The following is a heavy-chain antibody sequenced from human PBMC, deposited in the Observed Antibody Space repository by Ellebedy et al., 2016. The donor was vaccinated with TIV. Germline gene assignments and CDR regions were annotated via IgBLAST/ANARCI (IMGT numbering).Heavy chain of an antibody. V-gene: IGHV5-51*01. CDR2: IYPADSDT. CDR1: GYSFTSYW. D-gene: IGHD2-21*01. Sequence: GESLKISXKGSGYSFTSYWISWVRQMPGKGLEWMGIIYPADSDTRYSPSFEGQVTISVDKSITTAYLQWNGLKASDTAMYYCAKRDGDWGSWGQGTLVTVSS. J-gene: IGHJ5*02. CDR3: AKRDGDWGS.